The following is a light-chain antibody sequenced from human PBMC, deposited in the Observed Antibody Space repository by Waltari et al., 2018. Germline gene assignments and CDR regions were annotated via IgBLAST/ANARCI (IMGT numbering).Light chain of an antibody. CDR1: QSVIGY. CDR2: DAN. J-gene: IGKJ2*01. V-gene: IGKV3-11*01. CDR3: QHRISWPYT. Sequence: EIVLTQSPATLSLSPGERATLPCRASQSVIGYLAWYQQRPGQAPRLLIYDANHRATGIPARFSGSGSGTDFTLTISSLGPEDFVVYYCQHRISWPYTFGQGTKLQI.